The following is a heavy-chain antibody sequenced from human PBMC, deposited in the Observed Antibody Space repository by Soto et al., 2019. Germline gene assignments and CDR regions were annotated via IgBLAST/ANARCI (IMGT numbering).Heavy chain of an antibody. D-gene: IGHD6-19*01. Sequence: QAPLVQSGTEVEKPGASVKVSCKASGYTFTSYAISWVRQAPGQGLEWMGWISANNGNTNYAQKLQGRVTMTADTSTSTAYMELRSLRSDDTAVYYCARGWGGIVVAGTRLDYWGQGTLVTVSS. CDR3: ARGWGGIVVAGTRLDY. CDR1: GYTFTSYA. CDR2: ISANNGNT. V-gene: IGHV1-18*01. J-gene: IGHJ4*02.